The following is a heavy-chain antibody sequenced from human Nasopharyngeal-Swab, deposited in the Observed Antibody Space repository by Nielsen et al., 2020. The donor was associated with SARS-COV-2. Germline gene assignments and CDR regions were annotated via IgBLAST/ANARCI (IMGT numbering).Heavy chain of an antibody. Sequence: SETLSLTCGLNGASFSGYYWGWIRQPPGKGLEWIGDITRSGNTNYNPALRSRVTISVATSKGEFSLKLTSVTAADTAIYFCARVNNGGGMDPASYSFFMDVWGKGTSVAVSS. CDR3: ARVNNGGGMDPASYSFFMDV. J-gene: IGHJ6*03. D-gene: IGHD3-3*02. V-gene: IGHV4-34*01. CDR2: ITRSGNT. CDR1: GASFSGYY.